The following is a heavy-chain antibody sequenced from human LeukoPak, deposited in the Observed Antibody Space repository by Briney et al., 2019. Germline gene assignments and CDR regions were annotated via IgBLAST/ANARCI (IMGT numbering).Heavy chain of an antibody. CDR3: ARDLGVYYDYIWGSYRDYYFDY. Sequence: SETLSLTCTVSGGSISSGGYYWSWIRQPPGKGLEWIGEINHSGSTNYNPSLKSRVTISVDTSKNQFSLKLSSVTAADTAVYYCARDLGVYYDYIWGSYRDYYFDYWGQGTLVTVSS. CDR2: INHSGST. D-gene: IGHD3-16*02. CDR1: GGSISSGGYY. J-gene: IGHJ4*02. V-gene: IGHV4-39*07.